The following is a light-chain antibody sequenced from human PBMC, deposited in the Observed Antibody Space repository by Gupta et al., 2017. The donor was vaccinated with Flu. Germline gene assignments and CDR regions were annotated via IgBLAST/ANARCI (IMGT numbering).Light chain of an antibody. V-gene: IGLV2-14*01. CDR2: EVS. J-gene: IGLJ3*02. CDR1: SSDIGGHNY. CDR3: SSYTVTNTWV. Sequence: QSALTQPDSVSGSPGQSITISCTGTSSDIGGHNYVSWYQHHPGKAPKAMIYEVSNRPSGVSNRFSASKSGNTASLTIFGLQAEDEADYYCSSYTVTNTWVFGGGTKVTVL.